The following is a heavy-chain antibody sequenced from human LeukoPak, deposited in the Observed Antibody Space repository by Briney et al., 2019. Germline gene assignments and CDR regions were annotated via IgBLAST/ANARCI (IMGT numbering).Heavy chain of an antibody. CDR3: ARVAVADFDY. V-gene: IGHV3-21*01. Sequence: GGSLRLSCAASGFTFSSYSMNWVRQAPGKGLEWFSSISSSSSYTYYADSVKGRFTISRDNAKNSLYLQMNSLRAEDTAVYYCARVAVADFDYWGQGTLVTVSS. J-gene: IGHJ4*02. CDR1: GFTFSSYS. CDR2: ISSSSSYT. D-gene: IGHD6-19*01.